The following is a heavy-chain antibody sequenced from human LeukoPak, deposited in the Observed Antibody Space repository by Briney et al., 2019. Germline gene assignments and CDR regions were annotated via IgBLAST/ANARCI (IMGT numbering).Heavy chain of an antibody. Sequence: GRSLRLSCAASGFTFSSYGMHWVRQAPGKGLEWVAVIWYDGSNKYYADSVKGRFTISRDNSKNTLYLQMNSLRAEDTAVYYCAGDSPLHRAFDIWGQGTMVTVSS. D-gene: IGHD1-26*01. CDR3: AGDSPLHRAFDI. V-gene: IGHV3-33*01. J-gene: IGHJ3*02. CDR2: IWYDGSNK. CDR1: GFTFSSYG.